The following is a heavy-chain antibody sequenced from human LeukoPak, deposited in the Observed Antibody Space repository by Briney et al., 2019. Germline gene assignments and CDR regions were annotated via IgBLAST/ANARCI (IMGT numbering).Heavy chain of an antibody. J-gene: IGHJ6*03. CDR1: GGSISSYY. CDR2: IYYSGST. V-gene: IGHV4-59*01. Sequence: SETLSLTCTVSGGSISSYYWSWIRQPPGKGLEWIGYIYYSGSTNYNPSLKSRVTISVDTSKNQFSLKLSSVTAADTAVYYCARANCSGGSCYSIYYYYMDVWGKGTTVTISS. CDR3: ARANCSGGSCYSIYYYYMDV. D-gene: IGHD2-15*01.